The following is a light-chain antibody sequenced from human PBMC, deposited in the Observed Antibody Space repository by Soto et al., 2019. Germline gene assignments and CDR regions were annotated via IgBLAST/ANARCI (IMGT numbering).Light chain of an antibody. CDR1: QSVSSY. CDR2: DAS. CDR3: KQRRYWPVT. J-gene: IGKJ1*01. Sequence: EIVLTQSPAILSMSPGERATLSCRASQSVSSYFAWYQQKPGQAPRLLIYDASNRATGVTARFSGSGSGTDFNLTISSLEPEDFAVYYCKQRRYWPVTFGQGTKVEIK. V-gene: IGKV3-11*01.